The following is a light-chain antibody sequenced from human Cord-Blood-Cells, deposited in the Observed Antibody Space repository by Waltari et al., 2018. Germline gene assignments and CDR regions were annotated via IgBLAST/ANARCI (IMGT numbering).Light chain of an antibody. CDR1: QGIRND. V-gene: IGKV1-6*01. CDR2: AAS. CDR3: LQDYNYPWT. Sequence: AIQMTQSPSSLSASVGDRVTITCRASQGIRNDLGWYQQKPGKAPKLLIYAASSLQSGVPSRFSGSGSGTDCTLTISSLQPEDFAPYYCLQDYNYPWTFGKGTKVEIK. J-gene: IGKJ1*01.